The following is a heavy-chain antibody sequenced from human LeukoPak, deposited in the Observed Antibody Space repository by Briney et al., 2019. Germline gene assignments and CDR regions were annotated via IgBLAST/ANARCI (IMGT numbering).Heavy chain of an antibody. CDR1: AFTFSSYA. Sequence: GGSLRLSCAASAFTFSSYAITWVRQAPGKGLEWVSGITNSGGSKYYGDSVKGRFTISRDNSKNTVYLQMNSLRAEDTAVYYCAKTDSSGSLTYFDFWGQGTLVTVSS. D-gene: IGHD3-22*01. CDR3: AKTDSSGSLTYFDF. J-gene: IGHJ4*02. CDR2: ITNSGGSK. V-gene: IGHV3-23*01.